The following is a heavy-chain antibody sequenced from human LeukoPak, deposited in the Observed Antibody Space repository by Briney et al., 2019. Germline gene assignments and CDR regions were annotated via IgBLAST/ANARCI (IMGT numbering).Heavy chain of an antibody. Sequence: GGSLRLSCAASGFTFSSYWMHSVRQAPGKGLVWVSRINSDGSSTTYADSVKGRFTISRDNAKNTLYLKMNSLRAEDTAVYYCVREPQAEYYFDYWGQGTLVTVSS. D-gene: IGHD1-14*01. CDR3: VREPQAEYYFDY. J-gene: IGHJ4*02. CDR2: INSDGSST. CDR1: GFTFSSYW. V-gene: IGHV3-74*01.